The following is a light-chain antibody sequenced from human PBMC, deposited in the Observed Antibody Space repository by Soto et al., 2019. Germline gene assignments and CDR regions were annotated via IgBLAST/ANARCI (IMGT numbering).Light chain of an antibody. Sequence: EIVLTQSPGTLSLSPGERATLSCRASQSVGSNSLAWYQQRPGQAPRFLIYDASSRATGIPDRFSGSGSGTDFTLTISRLEPEDFAVYYCQQYGSTPRTFGGGTKVEIK. CDR2: DAS. CDR1: QSVGSNS. J-gene: IGKJ4*01. V-gene: IGKV3-20*01. CDR3: QQYGSTPRT.